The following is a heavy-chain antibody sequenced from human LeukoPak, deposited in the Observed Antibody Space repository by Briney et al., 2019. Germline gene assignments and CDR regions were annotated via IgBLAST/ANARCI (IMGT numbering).Heavy chain of an antibody. CDR2: IDHRGDT. V-gene: IGHV4-34*01. Sequence: SESLSLTCAVYGGSFSRYYWSWIRQSPGKGLEWIAEIDHRGDTNYNPSVKSRVTISVDTSKNQFSLKVRSLSAADTAVYYCARGATISETGYFDFWGQGTPVTVSS. D-gene: IGHD5-24*01. CDR1: GGSFSRYY. CDR3: ARGATISETGYFDF. J-gene: IGHJ4*03.